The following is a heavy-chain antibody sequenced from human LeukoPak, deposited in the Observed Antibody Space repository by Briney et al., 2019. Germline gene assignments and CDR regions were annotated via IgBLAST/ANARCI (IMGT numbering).Heavy chain of an antibody. J-gene: IGHJ4*02. Sequence: SETLSLTCTVSGGSISSGDYYWSWIRQPPGKGLEWIGEINHSGSTYYNPSLKSRVTISVDTSKNQFSLKLSSVTAADTAVYYCARLEYSSSYYFDYWGQGTLVTVSS. CDR2: INHSGST. V-gene: IGHV4-39*01. D-gene: IGHD6-6*01. CDR1: GGSISSGDYY. CDR3: ARLEYSSSYYFDY.